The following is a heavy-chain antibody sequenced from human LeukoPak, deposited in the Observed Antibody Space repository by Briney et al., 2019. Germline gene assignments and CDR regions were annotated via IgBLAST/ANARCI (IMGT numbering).Heavy chain of an antibody. CDR3: ARYAYSLFDY. Sequence: SETLSLTCTVSGGSISSSSYYWGWIRQPPGKGLEWIGSIYYSGSTYYNPSLKSRVTISVDTSKNQFSLKLSSVTAADTAVYYCARYAYSLFDYWGQGTLVTVSS. CDR1: GGSISSSSYY. J-gene: IGHJ4*02. D-gene: IGHD5-24*01. CDR2: IYYSGST. V-gene: IGHV4-39*07.